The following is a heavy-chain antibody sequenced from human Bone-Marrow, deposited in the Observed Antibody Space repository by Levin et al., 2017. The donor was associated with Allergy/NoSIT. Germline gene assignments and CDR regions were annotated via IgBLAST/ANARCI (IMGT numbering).Heavy chain of an antibody. D-gene: IGHD3-10*01. CDR2: IKSKTDGGTT. J-gene: IGHJ4*02. CDR1: GFTFSNAW. Sequence: GGSLRLSCAASGFTFSNAWMSWVRQAPGKGLEWVGRIKSKTDGGTTDYAAPVKGRFTISRDDSKNTLYLQMNSLKTEDTAVYYCVKPITMVRGVITGDYWGQGTLVTVSS. CDR3: VKPITMVRGVITGDY. V-gene: IGHV3-15*01.